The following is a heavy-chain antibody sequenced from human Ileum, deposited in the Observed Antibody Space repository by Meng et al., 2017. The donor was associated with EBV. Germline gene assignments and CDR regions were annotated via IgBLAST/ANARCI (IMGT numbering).Heavy chain of an antibody. J-gene: IGHJ4*02. CDR2: IYHSGIT. V-gene: IGHV4-4*03. CDR3: ARDPTGGEDHQRV. D-gene: IGHD1-14*01. CDR1: GGSFTSSNW. Sequence: DSGPGLVKPRGPPPLTCSVSGGSFTSSNWWSSVRQPPGKGLEWIGKIYHSGITIYNPSLKRRVTMSVDNSKNQFSLKLNSMTAADTAVYYCARDPTGGEDHQRVWGQGTLVTVSS.